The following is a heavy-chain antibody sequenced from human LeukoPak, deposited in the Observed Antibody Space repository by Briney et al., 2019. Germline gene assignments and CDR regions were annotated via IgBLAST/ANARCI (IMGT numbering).Heavy chain of an antibody. Sequence: KPSQTLSLTCAVSGGSISSGGYYWSWIRQPPGQGLEWIGEINHSGSTNYNPSLKSRVTISVDTSKNQLSLKLSSVTAADTAVYYCARGSLLRFLEWLSPYYYGMDVWGQGTTVTVSS. CDR3: ARGSLLRFLEWLSPYYYGMDV. V-gene: IGHV4-30-2*01. J-gene: IGHJ6*02. D-gene: IGHD3-3*01. CDR1: GGSISSGGYY. CDR2: INHSGST.